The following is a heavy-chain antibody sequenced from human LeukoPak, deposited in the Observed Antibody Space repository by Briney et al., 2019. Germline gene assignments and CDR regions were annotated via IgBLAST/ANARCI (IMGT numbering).Heavy chain of an antibody. Sequence: GGSLRLSCAASGFSFSSYAMSWVRQAPGKGLEWVAFIRYDGSNKYYADSVKGRFTISRDNSKNTLYLQMNSLRAEDTAVYYCAKGRYYDSSGYPQIDYWGQGTLVTVSS. V-gene: IGHV3-30*02. D-gene: IGHD3-22*01. CDR1: GFSFSSYA. CDR3: AKGRYYDSSGYPQIDY. J-gene: IGHJ4*02. CDR2: IRYDGSNK.